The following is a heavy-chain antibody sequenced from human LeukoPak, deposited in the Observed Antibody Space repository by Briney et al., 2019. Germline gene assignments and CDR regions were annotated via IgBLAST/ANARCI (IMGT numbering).Heavy chain of an antibody. Sequence: SETLSLTCTVSGGSISSYYWSWIRQPPGKGLEWIGSIYHSGSTYYNPSLKSRVTISVDTSKNQFSLKLSSVTAADTAVYYCARSLVGYYYYMDVWGKGTTVTVSS. CDR2: IYHSGST. CDR1: GGSISSYY. J-gene: IGHJ6*03. V-gene: IGHV4-59*08. CDR3: ARSLVGYYYYMDV. D-gene: IGHD1-26*01.